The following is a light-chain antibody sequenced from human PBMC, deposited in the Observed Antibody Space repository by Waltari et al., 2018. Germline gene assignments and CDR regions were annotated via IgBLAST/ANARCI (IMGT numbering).Light chain of an antibody. Sequence: QSVLTQPPSVSGAPGQSVTISCTGSSSHIGARYAVHWYPQVPGAAPKLPSYGNTNRPSGVPDRFSGSKSGTSASLAITGLQAEDEADYYCQSYDSSLSVLVGGGTKLTVL. CDR1: SSHIGARYA. J-gene: IGLJ2*01. CDR3: QSYDSSLSVL. V-gene: IGLV1-40*01. CDR2: GNT.